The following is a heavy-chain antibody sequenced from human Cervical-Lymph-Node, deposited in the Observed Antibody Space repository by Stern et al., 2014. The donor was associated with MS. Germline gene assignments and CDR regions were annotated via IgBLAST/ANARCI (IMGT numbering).Heavy chain of an antibody. CDR1: GFTFSSYG. J-gene: IGHJ4*02. CDR3: ARGEPYDFWSGYDY. Sequence: QVQLVESGGGVVQPGRSLRLSCAASGFTFSSYGMHWVRQAPGKGLEWGAVIWYDGSNKYYADSVKGRFTISRDNSKNTLYLQMNSLRAEDTAVYYCARGEPYDFWSGYDYWGQGTLVTVSS. D-gene: IGHD3-3*01. V-gene: IGHV3-33*01. CDR2: IWYDGSNK.